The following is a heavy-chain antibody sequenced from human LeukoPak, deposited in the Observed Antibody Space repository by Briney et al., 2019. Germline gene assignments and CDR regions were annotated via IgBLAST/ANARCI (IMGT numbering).Heavy chain of an antibody. J-gene: IGHJ4*02. CDR1: GFTVSTNY. V-gene: IGHV3-23*01. CDR3: AKDCTSTNCYVDY. D-gene: IGHD2-2*01. CDR2: ISGSGGST. Sequence: PGGSLRLSCAVSGFTVSTNYISWVRQAPGKGLEWVSAISGSGGSTYYADSVKGRFTISRDNSKNTLYLQMNSLRAEDTALYYCAKDCTSTNCYVDYWGQGTLVTVSS.